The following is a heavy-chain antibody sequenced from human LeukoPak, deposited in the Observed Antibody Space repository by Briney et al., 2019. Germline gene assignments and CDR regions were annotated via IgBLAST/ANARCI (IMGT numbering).Heavy chain of an antibody. CDR1: GYTFTSYA. V-gene: IGHV1-3*01. Sequence: ASVKVSCKASGYTFTSYAMHWVRQAPGQRLEWMGWINAGNGNTKYSQKFQGRVTITRDASASTAYMELSSLRSEDTAVYYCARDAVPYCSSTSCYRMGVWGKGTTVTVSS. J-gene: IGHJ6*04. CDR3: ARDAVPYCSSTSCYRMGV. D-gene: IGHD2-2*01. CDR2: INAGNGNT.